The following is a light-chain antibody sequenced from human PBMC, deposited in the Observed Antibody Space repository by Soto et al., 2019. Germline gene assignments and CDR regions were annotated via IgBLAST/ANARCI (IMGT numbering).Light chain of an antibody. CDR1: QSISSY. CDR2: AAS. J-gene: IGKJ1*01. CDR3: QQRYSTPWT. V-gene: IGKV1-39*01. Sequence: DIQMTQSPSSLSASVGDRVTITCRASQSISSYLNWYQQKPGKAPKLLIYAASSLQSGVPSRFSGSGSGTDFTLTISSLQPEDFVTYYCQQRYSTPWTFGQRTKVEIK.